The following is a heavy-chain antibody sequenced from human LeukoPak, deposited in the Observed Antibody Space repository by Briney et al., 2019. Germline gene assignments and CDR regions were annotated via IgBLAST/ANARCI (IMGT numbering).Heavy chain of an antibody. CDR2: IRSKANSYAT. CDR1: GFTFSGSA. V-gene: IGHV3-73*01. J-gene: IGHJ4*02. CDR3: TRLSYYYGSGSYSTRYRSPID. D-gene: IGHD3-10*01. Sequence: QPGGSLRLSCAASGFTFSGSAMHWVRQASGKGLEWVDRIRSKANSYATAYAASVKGRFTISRDDSKNTAYLKMNSLKTEDTAVYYCTRLSYYYGSGSYSTRYRSPIDWGQETLVTVSS.